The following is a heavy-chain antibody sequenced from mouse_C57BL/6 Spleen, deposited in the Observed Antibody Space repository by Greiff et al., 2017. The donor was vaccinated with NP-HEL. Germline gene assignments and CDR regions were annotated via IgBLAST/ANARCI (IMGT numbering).Heavy chain of an antibody. CDR1: GYAFSSYW. V-gene: IGHV1-80*01. CDR3: ARRGDLLSYYLDY. Sequence: QVQLQQSGAELVKPGASVKISCKASGYAFSSYWMNWVKQRPGKGLEWIGQIYPGDGDTNYNGKFKGKATLTADKSSSTAYMQLSSLTSEDSAVYFCARRGDLLSYYLDYWGQGTTLTVSS. CDR2: IYPGDGDT. J-gene: IGHJ2*01. D-gene: IGHD2-1*01.